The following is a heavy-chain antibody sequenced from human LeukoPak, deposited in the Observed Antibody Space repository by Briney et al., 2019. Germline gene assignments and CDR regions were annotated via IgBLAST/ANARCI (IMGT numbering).Heavy chain of an antibody. Sequence: SVKVSCKASGGTFSSYAISWVRQAPGQGLEWMGRIIPILGIANYAQKFQGRVTITADKSTSTAYMELSSLRAEDTAVYYCAKEPNYSGYDVGRFDYWGQGTLVTVSS. CDR1: GGTFSSYA. CDR3: AKEPNYSGYDVGRFDY. CDR2: IIPILGIA. J-gene: IGHJ4*02. D-gene: IGHD5-12*01. V-gene: IGHV1-69*04.